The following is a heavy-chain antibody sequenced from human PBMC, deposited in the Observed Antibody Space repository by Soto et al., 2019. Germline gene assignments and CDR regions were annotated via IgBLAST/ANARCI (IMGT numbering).Heavy chain of an antibody. CDR3: ARDGEAYCSSSSCNWVHP. Sequence: GGSLRLSCAASGFTFSSYSMNWVRQAPGKGLEWVSSISSSSSYIYYADSVKGRFTISRDNAKNSLYLQMNSLRAEDTAVYYCARDGEAYCSSSSCNWVHPWGQGTLVTVSS. J-gene: IGHJ5*02. CDR2: ISSSSSYI. V-gene: IGHV3-21*01. CDR1: GFTFSSYS. D-gene: IGHD2-2*01.